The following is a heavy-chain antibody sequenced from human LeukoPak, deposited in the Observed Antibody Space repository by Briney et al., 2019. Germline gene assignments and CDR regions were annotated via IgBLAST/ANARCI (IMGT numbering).Heavy chain of an antibody. D-gene: IGHD4-17*01. CDR3: ARLAYGANDIDY. CDR1: GYTFTNYD. J-gene: IGHJ4*02. Sequence: GASEKVSCKASGYTFTNYDINWVRQAPGQGLEWMGWISAHNGNTHYAQELQGRVTMTTDTSTSTAYMEMRSLRSDGTAVYYCARLAYGANDIDYWGQGTLVTVSS. V-gene: IGHV1-18*01. CDR2: ISAHNGNT.